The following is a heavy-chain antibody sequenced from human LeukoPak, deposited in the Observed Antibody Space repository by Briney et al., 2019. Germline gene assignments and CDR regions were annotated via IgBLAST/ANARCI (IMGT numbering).Heavy chain of an antibody. CDR1: GASISSYY. V-gene: IGHV4-59*08. J-gene: IGHJ4*02. Sequence: SETLSLTCSVSGASISSYYWSWIRQPPGKGLEWIGYIDYSGSTNYSPSLKSRVTISADTSKNQFSLKLTSLTAADTALYFCARHYSSDPFDYWGQGNLVTVSS. CDR3: ARHYSSDPFDY. D-gene: IGHD2-21*01. CDR2: IDYSGST.